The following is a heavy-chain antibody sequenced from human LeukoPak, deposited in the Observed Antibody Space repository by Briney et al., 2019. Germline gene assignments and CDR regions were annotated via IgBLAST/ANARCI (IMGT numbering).Heavy chain of an antibody. CDR1: GYTFTSDG. J-gene: IGHJ4*02. Sequence: GASVTVSCKASGYTFTSDGLSWVRQAPGQALEWMGWISAYNGNTNYAQKLQGRVTMTTDTSTSTAYMELRSLRSDDTAVYYCARGVATINSHYFDYWGQGTLVTVSS. V-gene: IGHV1-18*04. CDR2: ISAYNGNT. D-gene: IGHD5-12*01. CDR3: ARGVATINSHYFDY.